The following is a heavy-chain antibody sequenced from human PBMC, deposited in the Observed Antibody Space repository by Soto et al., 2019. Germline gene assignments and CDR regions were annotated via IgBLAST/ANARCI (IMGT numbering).Heavy chain of an antibody. Sequence: GGSLRLSCAASGFTFSSYAMSWVRQAPGKGQEWVSAISGSGGSTYYADSVKGRFTISRDNSKNTLYLQMNSLRAEDTAVYYCAREPMVMYYYYGMDVRGQGTTVTVSS. D-gene: IGHD5-18*01. V-gene: IGHV3-23*01. CDR3: AREPMVMYYYYGMDV. J-gene: IGHJ6*02. CDR2: ISGSGGST. CDR1: GFTFSSYA.